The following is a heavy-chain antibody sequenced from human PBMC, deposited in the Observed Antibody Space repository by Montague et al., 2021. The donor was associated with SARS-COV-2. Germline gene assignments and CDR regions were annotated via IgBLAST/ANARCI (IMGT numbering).Heavy chain of an antibody. V-gene: IGHV4-34*01. CDR2: INHSGST. CDR1: GGSFSGYY. D-gene: IGHD6-13*01. J-gene: IGHJ4*02. CDR3: ARDSIAAAGTDY. Sequence: SETLSLTCAVYGGSFSGYYWSWIRQPPGKGLEWIGEINHSGSTNYNPSLTSRVTISVDTSKNQFSLKLSSVTAADTAVYYCARDSIAAAGTDYWGQGTLVTVSS.